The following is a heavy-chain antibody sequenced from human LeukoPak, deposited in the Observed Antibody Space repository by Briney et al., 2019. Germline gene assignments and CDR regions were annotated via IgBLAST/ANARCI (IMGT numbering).Heavy chain of an antibody. V-gene: IGHV3-23*01. Sequence: GGSLRLSCAASGFTFSSYAMTWVRQAPGKGLEWVSGINGSGGRTYYADSVRGRFTISRDNSKNTLYLQMDSLRVDDTAVYYCAREVARPNFFDYWGQGTLVTVAS. CDR2: INGSGGRT. J-gene: IGHJ4*02. D-gene: IGHD5-12*01. CDR1: GFTFSSYA. CDR3: AREVARPNFFDY.